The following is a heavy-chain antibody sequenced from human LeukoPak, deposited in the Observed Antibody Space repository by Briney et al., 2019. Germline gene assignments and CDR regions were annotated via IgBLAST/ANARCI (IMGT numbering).Heavy chain of an antibody. CDR2: IRYDGSNK. Sequence: GGSLRLSCAASGFTFSSYGMHWVRQAPGKGLEWVAFIRYDGSNKYYADSVKGRFTISRDNSKNTLYLQMNSLRAEDKAVYYCAKDRDDILTGYPIYFDYWGQGTLVTVSS. J-gene: IGHJ4*02. D-gene: IGHD3-9*01. CDR1: GFTFSSYG. CDR3: AKDRDDILTGYPIYFDY. V-gene: IGHV3-30*02.